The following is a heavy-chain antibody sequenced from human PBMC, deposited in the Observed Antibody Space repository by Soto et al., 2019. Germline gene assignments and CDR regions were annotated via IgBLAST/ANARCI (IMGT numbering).Heavy chain of an antibody. CDR2: INAGNGNT. CDR3: GGEAGGGGGGWFDP. V-gene: IGHV1-3*01. CDR1: GYTFTSYA. D-gene: IGHD3-10*01. J-gene: IGHJ5*02. Sequence: QVQLVQSGAEVKKPGASVKVSCKASGYTFTSYAMHWVRQAPGQRLEWMGWINAGNGNTKYSQKFQGRVTITRDTPASKAKMELSSRRSEATAVYYWGGEAGGGGGGWFDPWGQGTLVTVSS.